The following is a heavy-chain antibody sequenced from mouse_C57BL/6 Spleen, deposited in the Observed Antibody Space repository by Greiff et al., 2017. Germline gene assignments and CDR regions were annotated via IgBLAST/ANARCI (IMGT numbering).Heavy chain of an antibody. CDR1: GYTITGYW. D-gene: IGHD2-2*01. CDR3: AKWGLRYAMDY. J-gene: IGHJ4*01. V-gene: IGHV1-9*01. Sequence: QVQLQQSGAELMKPGASVKLSCKATGYTITGYWIEWVKQRPGHGLEWIGEILPGSGGTNYNAKFKGKATFTADTSSNTAYMQLSSLTTEDSAIYYCAKWGLRYAMDYWGQGTSVTVSA. CDR2: ILPGSGGT.